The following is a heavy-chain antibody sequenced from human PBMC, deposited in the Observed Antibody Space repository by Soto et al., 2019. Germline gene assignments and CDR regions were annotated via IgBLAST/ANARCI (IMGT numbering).Heavy chain of an antibody. CDR3: ARDPGYSSSWIGANWFDP. CDR1: GDTFTSYG. J-gene: IGHJ5*02. V-gene: IGHV1-46*01. CDR2: INPSGGST. Sequence: GASVKVSCKAPGDTFTSYGISWVRQAPGQGLEWMGIINPSGGSTSYAQKFQGRVTMTRDTSTSTVYMELSSLRSEDTAVYYCARDPGYSSSWIGANWFDPWGQGTLVTVSS. D-gene: IGHD6-6*01.